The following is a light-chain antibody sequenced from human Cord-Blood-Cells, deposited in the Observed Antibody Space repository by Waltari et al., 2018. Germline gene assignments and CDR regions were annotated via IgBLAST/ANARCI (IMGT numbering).Light chain of an antibody. V-gene: IGLV3-19*01. Sequence: SSELTQDPAVSVALGQTVRITCQGDSLRSYYASWYQQKPGQAPVLVIYGKNNRPSGIPDRCSGSSSGNTASLTITGAQAEDEADYYCNSRDSSGNHLVFGGGTKLPVL. CDR3: NSRDSSGNHLV. CDR1: SLRSYY. J-gene: IGLJ2*01. CDR2: GKN.